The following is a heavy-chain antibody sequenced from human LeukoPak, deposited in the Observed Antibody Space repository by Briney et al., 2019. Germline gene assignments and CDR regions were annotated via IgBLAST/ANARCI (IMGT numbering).Heavy chain of an antibody. CDR3: AKGGGGSGSYFDY. CDR1: GFTFSTYG. J-gene: IGHJ4*02. CDR2: IRYDGSNK. Sequence: GGSLRLSCAASGFTFSTYGMHWVRQAPGKGLEWVAYIRYDGSNKYYADSVKGRFTISRDNSKNTVDLQMNSLRAEDTAVYYCAKGGGGSGSYFDYRGQGILVTVSS. D-gene: IGHD1-26*01. V-gene: IGHV3-30*02.